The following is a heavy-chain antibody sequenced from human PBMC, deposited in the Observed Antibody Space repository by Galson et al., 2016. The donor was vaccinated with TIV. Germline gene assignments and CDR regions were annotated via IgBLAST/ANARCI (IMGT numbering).Heavy chain of an antibody. J-gene: IGHJ2*01. CDR2: IVPIYRSP. V-gene: IGHV1-69*13. CDR1: GGSFSNYY. CDR3: ARPSDGSWYFDL. Sequence: SVKVSCKASGGSFSNYYINWVRQAPGQGPEWMGGIVPIYRSPKYARRFQGRVTITADESTSTVFVELTSLTSDDTATYYCARPSDGSWYFDLWGRGTQVIVSS.